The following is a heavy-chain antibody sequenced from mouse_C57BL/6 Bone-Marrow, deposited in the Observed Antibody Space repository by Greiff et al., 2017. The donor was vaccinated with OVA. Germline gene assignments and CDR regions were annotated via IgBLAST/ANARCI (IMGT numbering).Heavy chain of an antibody. J-gene: IGHJ1*03. Sequence: VQLVESGAELVRPGTSVKMSCKASGYTFTNYWIGWAKQRPGHGLEWIGDIYPGGGYTNYNEKFKGKATLTADKSSSTAYMQFSSLTSEDSAIYYCARGIYYYPYWYFDVWGTGTTVTVSS. CDR1: GYTFTNYW. CDR2: IYPGGGYT. V-gene: IGHV1-63*01. CDR3: ARGIYYYPYWYFDV. D-gene: IGHD1-1*01.